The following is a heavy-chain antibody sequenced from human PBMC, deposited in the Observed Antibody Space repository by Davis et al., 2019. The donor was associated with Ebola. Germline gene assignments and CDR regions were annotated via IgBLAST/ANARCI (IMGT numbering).Heavy chain of an antibody. CDR3: ARDNYDSTGYLYMNVFDI. D-gene: IGHD3-22*01. CDR1: GFTFSSYS. CDR2: ISSSSSYI. Sequence: PGGSLRLSCAASGFTFSSYSMNWVRQAPGKGLEWVSSISSSSSYIYYADSVKGRFTISRDNAKNSLYLQMNSLRAEDTAVYYCARDNYDSTGYLYMNVFDIWGQGTMVTVSS. J-gene: IGHJ3*02. V-gene: IGHV3-21*01.